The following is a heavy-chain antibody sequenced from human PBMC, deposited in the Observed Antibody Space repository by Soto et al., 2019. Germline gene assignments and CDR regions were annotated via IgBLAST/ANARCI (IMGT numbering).Heavy chain of an antibody. D-gene: IGHD2-21*02. J-gene: IGHJ6*02. CDR3: ARASEPVTATTYYYGMDV. V-gene: IGHV3-30-3*01. CDR2: ISYDGSNK. CDR1: GFTFSSYA. Sequence: WGSLRLSCAAPGFTFSSYAKPWVRQAPGQGVEWVAVISYDGSNKYYADSVKGRFTISRDNSKNTLYLQMNSLRAEDTAVYYCARASEPVTATTYYYGMDVWGQGTTVTVSS.